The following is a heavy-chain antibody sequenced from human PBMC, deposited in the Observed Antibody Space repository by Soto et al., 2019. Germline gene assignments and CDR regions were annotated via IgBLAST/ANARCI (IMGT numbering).Heavy chain of an antibody. CDR3: AREVIAVAGYYYYGMDV. V-gene: IGHV6-1*01. D-gene: IGHD6-19*01. CDR2: TYYRSKWYN. CDR1: GVSVSSNIAA. Sequence: SLPLSLTHDISGVSVSSNIAAWNWIRQSPSRGLEWLGRTYYRSKWYNDYAVSVKSRITINPDTSKNQFSLQLNSVTPEDTAVYYCAREVIAVAGYYYYGMDVWGQGTTVTV. J-gene: IGHJ6*02.